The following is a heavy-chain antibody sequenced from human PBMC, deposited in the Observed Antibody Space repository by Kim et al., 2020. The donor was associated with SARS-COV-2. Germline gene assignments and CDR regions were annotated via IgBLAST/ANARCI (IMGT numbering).Heavy chain of an antibody. D-gene: IGHD3-22*01. Sequence: AQKLQGRVTMTTDTSTSTAYMELRSLRSDDTAVYYCARIPNYYDRSEPDYWGQGTLVTVSS. CDR3: ARIPNYYDRSEPDY. J-gene: IGHJ4*02. V-gene: IGHV1-18*01.